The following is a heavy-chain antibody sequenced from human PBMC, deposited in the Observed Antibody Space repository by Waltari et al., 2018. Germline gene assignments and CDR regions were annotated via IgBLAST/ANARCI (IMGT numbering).Heavy chain of an antibody. J-gene: IGHJ6*02. D-gene: IGHD6-13*01. V-gene: IGHV4-39*01. Sequence: QLQLQESGPGLVKPSETLSLTCTVSGGSISSSSYYWGWIRQPPGKGLEWIGSIYYSGSTYYNPSLKSRVTISVDTSKNQFSLKLSSVTAADTAVYYCARLGDAAGDGYYYYGMDVWGQGTTVTVSS. CDR3: ARLGDAAGDGYYYYGMDV. CDR1: GGSISSSSYY. CDR2: IYYSGST.